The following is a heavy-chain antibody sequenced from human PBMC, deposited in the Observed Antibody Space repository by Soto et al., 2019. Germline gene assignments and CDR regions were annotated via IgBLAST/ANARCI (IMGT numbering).Heavy chain of an antibody. CDR3: TGYRSWGRRGYYAGMDV. CDR2: IYPGDSDT. D-gene: IGHD1-26*01. V-gene: IGHV5-51*01. CDR1: GYSFTSYW. Sequence: GESLKISCKGSGYSFTSYWIGWVRQMPGKGLEWMGIIYPGDSDTRYSPSFQGQVTISADKSISTAYLQWSSLKASDTAMYYCTGYRSWGRRGYYAGMDVWGKGTTVTVS. J-gene: IGHJ6*03.